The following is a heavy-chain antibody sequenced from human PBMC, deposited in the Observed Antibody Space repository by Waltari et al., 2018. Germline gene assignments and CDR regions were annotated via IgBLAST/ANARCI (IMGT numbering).Heavy chain of an antibody. D-gene: IGHD4-17*01. CDR3: TRGTMTTVTTFDY. CDR2: ITSKTYGGTT. V-gene: IGHV3-49*03. CDR1: GFTFGDRT. Sequence: EVQLVESGGGLVQPGRSLRLSCTASGFTFGDRTMSWFRKAPGKWMEWVGFITSKTYGGTTEYAASVKGRFTISRDDSKSIAYLQMNSLKTEDTAVYYCTRGTMTTVTTFDYWGQGTLVTVSS. J-gene: IGHJ4*02.